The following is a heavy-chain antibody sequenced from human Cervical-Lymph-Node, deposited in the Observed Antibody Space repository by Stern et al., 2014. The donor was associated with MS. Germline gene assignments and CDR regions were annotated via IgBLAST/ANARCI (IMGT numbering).Heavy chain of an antibody. CDR2: INPNNGDT. Sequence: QVQLVQSGAEVRKPGASVKVPCKTSGYTFTDHYLHWVRQAPGQGLEWMGWINPNNGDTNFAQKFQGRVTMTRDTSISTVYMSLSRLRSDDTAVYYCARVNTLVRGVRGWFDPWGQGALVTVSS. CDR1: GYTFTDHY. J-gene: IGHJ5*02. CDR3: ARVNTLVRGVRGWFDP. D-gene: IGHD3-10*01. V-gene: IGHV1-2*02.